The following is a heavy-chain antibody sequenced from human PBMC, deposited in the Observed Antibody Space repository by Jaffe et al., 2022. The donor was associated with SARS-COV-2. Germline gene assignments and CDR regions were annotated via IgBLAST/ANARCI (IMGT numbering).Heavy chain of an antibody. CDR2: IWYDSRSQ. Sequence: QVQLVQSGGGVVQPGRSLRLSCASSGFSFKSFGMHWVRQAPGKGLEWVALIWYDSRSQYYADSVKGRFTISRDNSKDTLYLQMNSLRAEDTALYYCARSNLPNPGATYSALGTPDGPYYGFFDHWGQGALVTVSS. D-gene: IGHD2-21*01. V-gene: IGHV3-33*01. CDR1: GFSFKSFG. J-gene: IGHJ4*02. CDR3: ARSNLPNPGATYSALGTPDGPYYGFFDH.